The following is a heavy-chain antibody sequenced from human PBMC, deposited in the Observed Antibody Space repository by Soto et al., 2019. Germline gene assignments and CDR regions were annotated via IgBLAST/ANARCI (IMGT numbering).Heavy chain of an antibody. CDR2: INAGNGNT. D-gene: IGHD6-13*01. J-gene: IGHJ6*02. CDR3: ARGGEAAAGKTGYHYSGMYV. CDR1: GYTFTSYA. V-gene: IGHV1-3*01. Sequence: ASVKVSCKASGYTFTSYAMHWVRQAPGQRLEWMGWINAGNGNTKYSQKFQGRVTITRDTSASTAYMELSSLRSEDTAVYYCARGGEAAAGKTGYHYSGMYVWGQGTTVTVSS.